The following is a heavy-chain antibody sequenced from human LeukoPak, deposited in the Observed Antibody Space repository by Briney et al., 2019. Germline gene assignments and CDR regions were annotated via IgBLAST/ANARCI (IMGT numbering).Heavy chain of an antibody. V-gene: IGHV3-15*01. CDR2: IKSKTHGGTT. Sequence: GGSLRLSCAASGFTFSNAWMSWVRQAPGKGLEWVGRIKSKTHGGTTDYAAPVKGRFTISRDDSKNTLYLQMNSLKTEDTAVYYCTTEYYDILTGYFPIDYWGQGTRVTVSS. CDR3: TTEYYDILTGYFPIDY. CDR1: GFTFSNAW. D-gene: IGHD3-9*01. J-gene: IGHJ4*02.